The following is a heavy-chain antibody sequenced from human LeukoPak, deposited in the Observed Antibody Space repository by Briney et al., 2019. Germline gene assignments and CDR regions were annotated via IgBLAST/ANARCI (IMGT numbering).Heavy chain of an antibody. V-gene: IGHV3-33*01. CDR3: ARASLYDSSGYLDY. CDR2: VWDDGSNK. Sequence: GGSLRLSCAASGSTFSSYGMHWVRQAPGKGLEWVAVVWDDGSNKHYADSVKGRFTISRDNSKNTLYLQMNSLRAEDTAVYYCARASLYDSSGYLDYWGQGTLVTVSS. D-gene: IGHD3-22*01. J-gene: IGHJ4*02. CDR1: GSTFSSYG.